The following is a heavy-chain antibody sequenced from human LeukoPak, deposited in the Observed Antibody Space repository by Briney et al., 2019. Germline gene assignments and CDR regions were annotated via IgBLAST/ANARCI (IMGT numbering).Heavy chain of an antibody. CDR1: GFTFSDYY. V-gene: IGHV3-11*06. Sequence: GGSLRLYCAASGFTFSDYYMSWIRQAPGKGLEWVSYISSSSSYTKYADSVKGRFTISRDNAKNSLYLQVNSLRAEDTAVYYCARGTGTTAYFDYWGQGTLVTVSS. D-gene: IGHD1-1*01. CDR2: ISSSSSYT. CDR3: ARGTGTTAYFDY. J-gene: IGHJ4*02.